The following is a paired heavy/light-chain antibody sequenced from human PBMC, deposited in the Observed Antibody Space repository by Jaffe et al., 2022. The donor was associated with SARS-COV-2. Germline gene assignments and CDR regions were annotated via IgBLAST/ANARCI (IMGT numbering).Heavy chain of an antibody. D-gene: IGHD1-1*01. CDR2: INVDGGST. Sequence: EVQLVESGGGLVQPGGSLRLSCAASGFTFENCWMHWVRQAPGKGLVWVSRINVDGGSTSYAESVKGRFTTSRDNRQNTLYLQMNSLRDEDTAVYYCVRGRPADGHNPDYWGRGTLVTVSS. J-gene: IGHJ4*02. V-gene: IGHV3-74*01. CDR1: GFTFENCW. CDR3: VRGRPADGHNPDY.
Light chain of an antibody. V-gene: IGKV2-28*01. Sequence: DIVMTQSPLSLPVTPGEPASVSCRSSQSLLHSNGYNYLDWYLQKPGQSPQLLIYLGSKRASGVPDRFSGSGSGTDFTLKISRVEAEDVGVYYCMQSVQTPQTFGQGTNLEIK. CDR1: QSLLHSNGYNY. CDR3: MQSVQTPQT. J-gene: IGKJ2*01. CDR2: LGS.